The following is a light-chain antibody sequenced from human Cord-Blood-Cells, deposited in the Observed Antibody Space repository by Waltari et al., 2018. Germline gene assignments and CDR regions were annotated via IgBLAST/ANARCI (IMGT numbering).Light chain of an antibody. V-gene: IGKV1-13*02. Sequence: AIQLTQSPSPLSAFLGDRATITARASQGISSALAWYQQKPGKAPKLLIYDASSLESGVPSRFSGSGAGTDFTLTISSLQPEDFATYYCQQFNSYPITFGQGTRLEIK. J-gene: IGKJ5*01. CDR2: DAS. CDR1: QGISSA. CDR3: QQFNSYPIT.